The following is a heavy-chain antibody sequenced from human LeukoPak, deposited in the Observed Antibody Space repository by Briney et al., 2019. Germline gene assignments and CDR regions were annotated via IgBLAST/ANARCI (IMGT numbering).Heavy chain of an antibody. Sequence: QPGGSLRLSCAASGFTFSSYGMHWVRQAPGKGLEWVAVISYDGSNKYYADSVKGRFTISRDNSKNTLYLQMNSLRAEDTAVYYCAKLPIPAAGGYYYYGMDVWGQGTTVTVSS. V-gene: IGHV3-30*18. CDR2: ISYDGSNK. D-gene: IGHD2-2*01. CDR3: AKLPIPAAGGYYYYGMDV. CDR1: GFTFSSYG. J-gene: IGHJ6*02.